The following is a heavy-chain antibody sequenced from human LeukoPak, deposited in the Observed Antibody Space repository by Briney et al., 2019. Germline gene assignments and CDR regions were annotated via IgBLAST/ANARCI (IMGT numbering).Heavy chain of an antibody. V-gene: IGHV3-23*01. Sequence: PGGSLRLSCEASGFTFSRYAMSGARQAPGKGLDWVSGISGSGDTTYYADPVKGRFTISRDNSKNTLYLQMNSLRAEDTAVYYCAKDFGVCSNGVCYGKPFDYWGQGTLVTASS. J-gene: IGHJ4*02. CDR3: AKDFGVCSNGVCYGKPFDY. CDR2: ISGSGDTT. D-gene: IGHD2-8*01. CDR1: GFTFSRYA.